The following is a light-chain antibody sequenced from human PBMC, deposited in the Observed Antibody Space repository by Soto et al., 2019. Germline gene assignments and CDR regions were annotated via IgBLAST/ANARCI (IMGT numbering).Light chain of an antibody. V-gene: IGLV2-14*01. CDR2: EVT. Sequence: QSALTQPASVSGSPGQSITISCTGTSSDVGGYNYVSWYQQHPGKAPKLIIYEVTNRPAGVSNRFSGSKSGNTASLTISGLQAEDEADYYCTSYTSGSTRYVFGTGTRSTS. J-gene: IGLJ1*01. CDR1: SSDVGGYNY. CDR3: TSYTSGSTRYV.